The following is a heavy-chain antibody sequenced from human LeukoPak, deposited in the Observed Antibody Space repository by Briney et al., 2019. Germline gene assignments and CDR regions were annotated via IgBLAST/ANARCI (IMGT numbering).Heavy chain of an antibody. Sequence: SETLSLTCAVYGGSFSGYYWSWIRQPPGKGLEWIGEINHSGSTNYNPSLKSRVTISVDTSKNQFSLKLSSVTAADTAVYYCARAIVANPSALDYWGQGTLVTVSS. V-gene: IGHV4-34*01. CDR2: INHSGST. CDR3: ARAIVANPSALDY. D-gene: IGHD5-12*01. CDR1: GGSFSGYY. J-gene: IGHJ4*02.